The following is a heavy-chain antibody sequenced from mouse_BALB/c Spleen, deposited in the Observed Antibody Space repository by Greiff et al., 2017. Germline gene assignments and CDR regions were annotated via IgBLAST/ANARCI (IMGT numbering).Heavy chain of an antibody. V-gene: IGHV2-6-2*01. CDR2: IWSDGST. J-gene: IGHJ4*01. CDR3: ARHRAYDYAMDY. D-gene: IGHD3-3*01. Sequence: QVQLKESGPDLVAPSQSLSITCTVSGFSLTSYGVHWVRQPPGKGLEWLVVIWSDGSTTYNSALKSRLSISKDNSKSQVFLKMNRLQTDDTAMYYCARHRAYDYAMDYWGQGTAVTVSA. CDR1: GFSLTSYG.